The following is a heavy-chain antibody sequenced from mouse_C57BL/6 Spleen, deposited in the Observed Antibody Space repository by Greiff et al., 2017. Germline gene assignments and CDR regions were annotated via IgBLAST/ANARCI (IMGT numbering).Heavy chain of an antibody. V-gene: IGHV5-9-1*02. CDR1: GFTFSSYA. Sequence: EVKLVESGEGLVKPGGSLKLSCAASGFTFSSYAMSWVRQTPEKRLEWVAYISSGGDYIYYADTVKGRFTISRDNARNTLYLQMSSLKSEDTAMYYCTRGGQLGFFFAYWGQGTLVTVSA. CDR2: ISSGGDYI. J-gene: IGHJ3*01. D-gene: IGHD4-1*02. CDR3: TRGGQLGFFFAY.